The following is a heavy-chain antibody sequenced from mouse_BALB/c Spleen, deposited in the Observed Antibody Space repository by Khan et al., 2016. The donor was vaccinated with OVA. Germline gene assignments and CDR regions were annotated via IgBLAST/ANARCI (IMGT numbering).Heavy chain of an antibody. V-gene: IGHV1-7*01. Sequence: VQVVESGAELAKPGASVKMSCKASGYTFINYWILWVKQRPGQGLEWIGYINPSTGYTEYNQNFKDKATLTADKSSSTAYMQLSSLTSEDSAVYYCARRGLRWYFDYWGQGTTLTVSS. CDR3: ARRGLRWYFDY. J-gene: IGHJ2*01. CDR1: GYTFINYW. D-gene: IGHD1-1*01. CDR2: INPSTGYT.